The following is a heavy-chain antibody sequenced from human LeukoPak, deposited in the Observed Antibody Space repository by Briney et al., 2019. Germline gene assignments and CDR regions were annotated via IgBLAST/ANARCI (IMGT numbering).Heavy chain of an antibody. CDR3: AGYYYDSSGYQGFDY. D-gene: IGHD3-22*01. Sequence: GGSLRLSCVGSTFTFSDYGMHWVRQAPGKGLEWVAFIRYDGKKTYYADSAKGRFTISRDNSKNTLYLQMNSLRAEDTAVYYCAGYYYDSSGYQGFDYWGQGTLVTVSS. V-gene: IGHV3-30*02. CDR1: TFTFSDYG. J-gene: IGHJ4*02. CDR2: IRYDGKKT.